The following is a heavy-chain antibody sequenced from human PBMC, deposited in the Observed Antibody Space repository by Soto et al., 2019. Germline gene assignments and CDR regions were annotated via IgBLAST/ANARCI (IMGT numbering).Heavy chain of an antibody. V-gene: IGHV3-7*04. D-gene: IGHD2-15*01. Sequence: PGGSLRLSCAASGFTFSNYWMSWVRQAPGKGLEWVANIKQDGSEKYYVDSVKGRFTISRDNAKNSLYLQMNSLRAEDTAVYYCARDHLGYCSGGSCYWAEYFAYWGQGTLVTVSS. J-gene: IGHJ4*02. CDR3: ARDHLGYCSGGSCYWAEYFAY. CDR1: GFTFSNYW. CDR2: IKQDGSEK.